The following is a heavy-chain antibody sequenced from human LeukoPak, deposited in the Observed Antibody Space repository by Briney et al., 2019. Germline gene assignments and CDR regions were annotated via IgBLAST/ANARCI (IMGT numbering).Heavy chain of an antibody. V-gene: IGHV3-23*01. Sequence: GGSLRLSCAASGFTFTSSAVSWVRQAPGKGLEWVSTISASGGSIYYAGSVRGRFTISRDISKNTLYLQMNSLRAEDTAVYHCAIEYYYYMDVWGKGTTVTVSS. CDR3: AIEYYYYMDV. CDR1: GFTFTSSA. CDR2: ISASGGSI. J-gene: IGHJ6*03.